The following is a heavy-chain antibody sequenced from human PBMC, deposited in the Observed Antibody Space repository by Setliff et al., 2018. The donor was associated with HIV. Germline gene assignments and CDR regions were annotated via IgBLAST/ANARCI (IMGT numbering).Heavy chain of an antibody. CDR3: VRKDYGDYYDAFDI. CDR2: ITSYNGNT. Sequence: GASVKVSCKASGYTFTHYGISWVRQAPGQALEWVGWITSYNGNTNYAQRFQGRVTMTTDTPTSTAYMELRSLTSDDTAVYYCVRKDYGDYYDAFDIWGQGTMVTVSS. D-gene: IGHD4-17*01. CDR1: GYTFTHYG. V-gene: IGHV1-18*01. J-gene: IGHJ3*02.